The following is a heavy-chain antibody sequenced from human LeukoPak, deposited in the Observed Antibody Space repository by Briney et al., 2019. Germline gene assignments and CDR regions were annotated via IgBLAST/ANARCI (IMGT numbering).Heavy chain of an antibody. D-gene: IGHD3-10*01. Sequence: SDPLSLTCTVSGGPISSYYWSWIRQPPGKGLEWIGYISYSGTTNYNPALMTRVTISVDTSKNKFSLKLRSVTAADTAVYYCARGLWFGVPGVFDFWGQGTVVTVSS. J-gene: IGHJ3*01. CDR2: ISYSGTT. V-gene: IGHV4-59*12. CDR1: GGPISSYY. CDR3: ARGLWFGVPGVFDF.